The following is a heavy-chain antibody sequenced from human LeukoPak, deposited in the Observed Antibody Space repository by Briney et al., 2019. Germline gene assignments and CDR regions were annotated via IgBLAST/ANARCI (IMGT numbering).Heavy chain of an antibody. J-gene: IGHJ6*02. Sequence: PGGSLRLSCAASGFTFSSYAMSWVRQAPGKGLEWVSSISSSSSYIYYADSVKGRFTISRDNAKNSLYLQMNSLRAEDTAVYYCARILDFWSGRAAHYYYYYGMDVWGQGTTVTVSS. CDR3: ARILDFWSGRAAHYYYYYGMDV. CDR2: ISSSSSYI. CDR1: GFTFSSYA. D-gene: IGHD3-3*01. V-gene: IGHV3-21*01.